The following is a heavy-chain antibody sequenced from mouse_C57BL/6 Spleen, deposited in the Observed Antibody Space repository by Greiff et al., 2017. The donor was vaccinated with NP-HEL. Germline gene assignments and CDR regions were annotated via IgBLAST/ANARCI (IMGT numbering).Heavy chain of an antibody. V-gene: IGHV1-82*01. D-gene: IGHD1-1*01. CDR3: ASTHYYGTLDY. J-gene: IGHJ2*01. CDR1: GYAFSSSW. CDR2: IYPGDGDT. Sequence: QVQLKESGPELVKPGASVKISCKASGYAFSSSWMNWVKQRPGKGLEWIGRIYPGDGDTNYNGKFKGKATLTADKSSSTAYMQLSSLTSEDSAVYFCASTHYYGTLDYWGQGTTLTVSS.